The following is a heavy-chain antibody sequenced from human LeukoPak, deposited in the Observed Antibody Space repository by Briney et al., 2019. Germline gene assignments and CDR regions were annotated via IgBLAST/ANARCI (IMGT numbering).Heavy chain of an antibody. V-gene: IGHV6-1*01. CDR3: ARDQNYYGMDV. CDR1: GDSVSTNSAA. Sequence: SQTLSLTCAISGDSVSTNSAAWNWIRQCPSRGLEWLGRTYYRSKWYNHYAISVKSRITINPDTSKNHLSLQLNSVTPQDTAVYYCARDQNYYGMDVWGQGTTVTVSS. J-gene: IGHJ6*02. CDR2: TYYRSKWYN.